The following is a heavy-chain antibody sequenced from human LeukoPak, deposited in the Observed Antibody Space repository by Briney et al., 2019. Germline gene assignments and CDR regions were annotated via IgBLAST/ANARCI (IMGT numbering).Heavy chain of an antibody. J-gene: IGHJ3*02. CDR3: ARAVYYYDSSGHYAFDI. D-gene: IGHD3-22*01. CDR2: IIPILGIA. CDR1: DYTFTSYG. Sequence: SVKVSCKGSDYTFTSYGISWVRQAPGQGLEWMGRIIPILGIANYAQKFQGRVTITADKSTSTAYMELSSLRSEDTAVYYCARAVYYYDSSGHYAFDIWGQGTMVTVSS. V-gene: IGHV1-69*04.